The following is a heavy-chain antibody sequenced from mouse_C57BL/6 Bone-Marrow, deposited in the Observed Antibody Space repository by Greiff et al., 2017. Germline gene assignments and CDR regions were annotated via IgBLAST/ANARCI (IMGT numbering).Heavy chain of an antibody. CDR3: AREGLLRSLAMDY. CDR2: IDPSDSYT. CDR1: GYTFTSYW. Sequence: QVQLQQPGAELVKPGASVKLSCKASGYTFTSYWMQWVKQRPGQGLEWIGVIDPSDSYTNYNQKFKGKATLTVDTSSSTAYMQLSSLTSEDSAVYYCAREGLLRSLAMDYWGQGTSGTVSS. J-gene: IGHJ4*01. D-gene: IGHD1-1*01. V-gene: IGHV1-50*01.